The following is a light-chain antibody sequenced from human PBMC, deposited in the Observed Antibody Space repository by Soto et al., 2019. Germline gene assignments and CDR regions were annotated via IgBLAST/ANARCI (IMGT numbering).Light chain of an antibody. Sequence: EIVTTQSPATLSVSPGERATLSCRASQSVSSKLAWYQQKPGQAPRLLIYGASTRATGIPARFSGSGSGTEFTLTISSLQSEDFAVYYCQQYNNWPVAFGQGNKVELK. J-gene: IGKJ1*01. CDR2: GAS. CDR3: QQYNNWPVA. V-gene: IGKV3-15*01. CDR1: QSVSSK.